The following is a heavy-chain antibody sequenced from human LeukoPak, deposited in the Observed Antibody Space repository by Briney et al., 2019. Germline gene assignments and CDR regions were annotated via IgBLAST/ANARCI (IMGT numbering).Heavy chain of an antibody. CDR3: AKDNRGYFDF. Sequence: GGSLRLSCAASGFTFYSYGMHWVRPAPGKGLEWVALISYNGRNNYYADSVKGRFTISRDNSKNTLYLQVSSLRTEDTAVYFCAKDNRGYFDFWGQGTLVTVSS. CDR1: GFTFYSYG. J-gene: IGHJ4*02. V-gene: IGHV3-30*18. CDR2: ISYNGRNN. D-gene: IGHD3-16*01.